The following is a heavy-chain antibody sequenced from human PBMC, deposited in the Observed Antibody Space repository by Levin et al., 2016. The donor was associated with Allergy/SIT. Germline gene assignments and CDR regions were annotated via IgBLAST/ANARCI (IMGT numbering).Heavy chain of an antibody. CDR2: IFWDNDK. D-gene: IGHD5/OR15-5a*01. CDR1: GFSLTTTGGA. V-gene: IGHV2-5*02. CDR3: ARKAVGDEVSKRYFDY. Sequence: SGPTLVKPAQTLTLTCTVSGFSLTTTGGAVGWFRQPPGKALEWLAHIFWDNDKRYNPSLKSRLTIMQDTSKNVVVLSLTSMDPVDTATYYCARKAVGDEVSKRYFDYWGQGTLATVSS. J-gene: IGHJ4*02.